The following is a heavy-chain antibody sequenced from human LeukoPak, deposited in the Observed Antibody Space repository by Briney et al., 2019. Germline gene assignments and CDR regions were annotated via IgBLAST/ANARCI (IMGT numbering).Heavy chain of an antibody. CDR2: ISGSGGST. D-gene: IGHD5-12*01. V-gene: IGHV3-23*01. CDR1: GFTFSSYA. Sequence: GGSLRLSCAASGFTFSSYAMSWVRQAPGEGLEWVSAISGSGGSTYYADSVKGRFTISRDNSKNTLYLQMNSLRAEDTAVYYCARGYSGYGDPGDAFDIWGQGTMVTVSS. CDR3: ARGYSGYGDPGDAFDI. J-gene: IGHJ3*02.